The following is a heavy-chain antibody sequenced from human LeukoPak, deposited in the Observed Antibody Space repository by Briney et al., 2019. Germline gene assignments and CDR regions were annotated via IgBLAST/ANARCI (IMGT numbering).Heavy chain of an antibody. CDR3: AKAGSYSGNYYYYYYMDV. V-gene: IGHV3-23*01. D-gene: IGHD1-26*01. J-gene: IGHJ6*03. CDR1: GFTFSSYA. CDR2: ISGSGGST. Sequence: GGSLRLSCAASGFTFSSYAMSWVRQAPGKGLEWVSAISGSGGSTYYADSVKGRFTISRDNSKNTLYLQMNSLRAEDTAVYYCAKAGSYSGNYYYYYYMDVWGKGTTVTVSS.